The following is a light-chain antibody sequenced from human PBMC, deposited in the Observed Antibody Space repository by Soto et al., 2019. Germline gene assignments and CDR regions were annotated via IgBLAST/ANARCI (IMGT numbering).Light chain of an antibody. Sequence: QSVLTQPASVSGSPGQSITISCTGTSSDVGGYNYVSWYQHHPGKAPKLMIYEVTNRPSGVSNRFSGSKSGNTASLTISGLQAEDEALYYCSSYTSSSTVVFGGGTKVTVL. CDR1: SSDVGGYNY. V-gene: IGLV2-14*01. CDR3: SSYTSSSTVV. CDR2: EVT. J-gene: IGLJ2*01.